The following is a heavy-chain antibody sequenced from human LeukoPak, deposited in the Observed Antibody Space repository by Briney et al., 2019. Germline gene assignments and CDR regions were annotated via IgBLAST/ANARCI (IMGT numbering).Heavy chain of an antibody. V-gene: IGHV4-34*01. J-gene: IGHJ4*02. CDR2: INHSGST. D-gene: IGHD3-10*01. CDR1: GGSFSGYY. CDR3: ASDVLLGY. Sequence: KPSETLSLTCAVYGGSFSGYYWSWIRQPPGKGLEWIGEINHSGSTNYNPSLKSRVTISVDTSKNQFSLKLSSVTAADTAVYYCASDVLLGYWGQGTLVTVSS.